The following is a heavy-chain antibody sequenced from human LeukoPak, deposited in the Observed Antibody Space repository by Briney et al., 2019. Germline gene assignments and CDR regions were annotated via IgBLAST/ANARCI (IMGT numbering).Heavy chain of an antibody. V-gene: IGHV3-21*01. CDR2: ISSSGNYI. Sequence: PGGSLRLSCAASGFTLRSYSMSWVRQAPGKGLEWVAFISSSGNYIYYADSVKGRFIISRDNAKSSLDLQLNSLRAEDTALYYCARGQQLDYWGQGILVTVSS. CDR3: ARGQQLDY. D-gene: IGHD6-13*01. J-gene: IGHJ4*02. CDR1: GFTLRSYS.